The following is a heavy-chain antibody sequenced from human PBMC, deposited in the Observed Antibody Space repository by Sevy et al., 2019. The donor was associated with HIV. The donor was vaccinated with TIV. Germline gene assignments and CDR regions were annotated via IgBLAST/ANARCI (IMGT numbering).Heavy chain of an antibody. V-gene: IGHV1-24*01. CDR3: ATTKDYYDSSGDPFDY. J-gene: IGHJ4*02. Sequence: ASVKVSCKVSEYTLSELSMHWVRQAAGKGLEWMGSFDPEDGETIYAQKFQGRVTMTEDTSTDTAYMELSSLRSEDTAVYYCATTKDYYDSSGDPFDYWGPGTLVTVSS. CDR1: EYTLSELS. CDR2: FDPEDGET. D-gene: IGHD3-22*01.